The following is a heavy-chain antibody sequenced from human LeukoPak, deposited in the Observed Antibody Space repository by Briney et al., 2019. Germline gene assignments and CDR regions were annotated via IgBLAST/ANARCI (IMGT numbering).Heavy chain of an antibody. V-gene: IGHV3-23*01. J-gene: IGHJ5*02. D-gene: IGHD3-16*01. CDR2: IGGRGGST. CDR1: GFTFSSYA. CDR3: GKEGGA. Sequence: GGSLRLSCAASGFTFSSYAMSWVRQAPGKGPEWVSAIGGRGGSTYYADSVGGRFTISRDNSKDMLYLQMNSLKVEDTATYYCGKEGGAWGQGTKVTVSS.